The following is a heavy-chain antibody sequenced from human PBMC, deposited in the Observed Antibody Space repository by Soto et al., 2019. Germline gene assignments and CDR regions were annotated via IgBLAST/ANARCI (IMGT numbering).Heavy chain of an antibody. J-gene: IGHJ6*02. CDR1: GGSISGGGYY. V-gene: IGHV4-31*03. CDR3: ARGTEAAFYNYGMDV. D-gene: IGHD1-1*01. CDR2: IYSSGST. Sequence: QVQLQQSGPGLVKPSQTLSLTCTVSGGSISGGGYYWSWIRQHPGKGLEWIGYIYSSGSTYYNPSLKSRVIISLDTSKNQFSLKLSSVTAADTAVYYCARGTEAAFYNYGMDVWGQGTTVTVSS.